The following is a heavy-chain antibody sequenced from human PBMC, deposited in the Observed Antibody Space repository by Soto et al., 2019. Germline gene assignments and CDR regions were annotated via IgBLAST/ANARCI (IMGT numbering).Heavy chain of an antibody. CDR2: INPNVGGT. D-gene: IGHD3-16*01. CDR1: GYTFSDYY. J-gene: IGHJ5*02. Sequence: QVQLVQSGAEVKKPGASVYVSCKASGYTFSDYYVHWVRQAPGQGLEWMGWINPNVGGTNYARKVQGRVTMTRDTSISTVCMKLTRLSPDDTAIYYCARGGREVPRIPYDTWGQGTRVTVSS. V-gene: IGHV1-2*02. CDR3: ARGGREVPRIPYDT.